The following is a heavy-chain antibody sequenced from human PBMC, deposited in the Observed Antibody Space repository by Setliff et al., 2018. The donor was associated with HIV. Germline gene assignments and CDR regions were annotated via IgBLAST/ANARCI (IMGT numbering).Heavy chain of an antibody. Sequence: ASVKVSCKASGYTFTDYYFHWVRQAPGQGLEWMGWVNPKLGGTLYAQKFRGRVTMTRDMSINTVYLELSSLSSDDTAVYYCARDLSTHWSGYSLGFWGPGTLVTVS. V-gene: IGHV1-2*02. D-gene: IGHD3-3*01. CDR3: ARDLSTHWSGYSLGF. CDR1: GYTFTDYY. CDR2: VNPKLGGT. J-gene: IGHJ4*02.